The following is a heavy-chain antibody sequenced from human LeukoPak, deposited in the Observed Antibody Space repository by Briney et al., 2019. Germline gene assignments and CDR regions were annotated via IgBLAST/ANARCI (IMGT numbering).Heavy chain of an antibody. CDR2: ITGDEIWT. J-gene: IGHJ3*02. CDR3: AREYNSGPKQTDAFDI. D-gene: IGHD3-22*01. V-gene: IGHV3-74*01. CDR1: GFTLSNYW. Sequence: GGSLRLSCAPSGFTLSNYWMHWVRQTPGKGLVWVSRITGDEIWTSYADSVKVRFIISRDNAKNTVYLQMSSLRTEETAVYYCAREYNSGPKQTDAFDIWGQGTMVTVSS.